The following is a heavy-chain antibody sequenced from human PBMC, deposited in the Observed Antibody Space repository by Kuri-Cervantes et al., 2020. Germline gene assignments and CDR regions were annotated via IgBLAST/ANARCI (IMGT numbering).Heavy chain of an antibody. CDR1: GYTFTYRY. Sequence: SVKVSCKASGYTFTYRYLHWVRQAPGQGLEWMGGIIPIFGTANYAQKFQGRVTITTDESTSTAYMELSSLRSGDTAVYYCASVMEGCSSTSCYDAFDIWGQGTMVT. CDR3: ASVMEGCSSTSCYDAFDI. CDR2: IIPIFGTA. J-gene: IGHJ3*02. V-gene: IGHV1-69*05. D-gene: IGHD2-2*01.